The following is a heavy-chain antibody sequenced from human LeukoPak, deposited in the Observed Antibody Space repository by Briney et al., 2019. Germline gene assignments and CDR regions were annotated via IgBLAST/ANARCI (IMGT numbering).Heavy chain of an antibody. V-gene: IGHV3-23*01. CDR1: GFTFSSSA. CDR2: ISGSGGST. J-gene: IGHJ4*02. Sequence: GVSLRLSCAASGFTFSSSAMSWVRQAPGKGLEWVSAISGSGGSTYYADSVKGRFTISRDNSKNTLYLQMNSLRAEDTAVYYCAKAERYFDWPFDYWGQGTLVTVSS. CDR3: AKAERYFDWPFDY. D-gene: IGHD3-9*01.